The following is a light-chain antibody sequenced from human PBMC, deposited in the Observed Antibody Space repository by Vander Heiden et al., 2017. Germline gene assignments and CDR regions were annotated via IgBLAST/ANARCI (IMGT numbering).Light chain of an antibody. V-gene: IGLV2-14*03. J-gene: IGLJ2*01. Sequence: QSALTPPASVSGSPAQSITISCTGTSSDVGGYNYVSWYQQHPGKAPKLMIYDVSNRPSGVSNRFSGSKSGNTASLTISGLQAEDEADYYCSSYTSSSIYVVFGGGTKLTVL. CDR3: SSYTSSSIYVV. CDR1: SSDVGGYNY. CDR2: DVS.